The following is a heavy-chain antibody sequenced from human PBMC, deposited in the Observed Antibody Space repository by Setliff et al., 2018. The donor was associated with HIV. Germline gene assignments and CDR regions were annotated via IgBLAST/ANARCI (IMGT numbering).Heavy chain of an antibody. Sequence: GSLRLSCATSGFTFDSYSIIWVRQAPGKGLEWVSHISGLGGGTIYYADSVKGRFTISRDNAKNTLYLQMNSLRGEDTAVYYCARHSDWYGNDAFDIWGQGTRV. CDR3: ARHSDWYGNDAFDI. D-gene: IGHD6-19*01. CDR1: GFTFDSYS. V-gene: IGHV3-48*04. CDR2: ISGLGGGTI. J-gene: IGHJ3*02.